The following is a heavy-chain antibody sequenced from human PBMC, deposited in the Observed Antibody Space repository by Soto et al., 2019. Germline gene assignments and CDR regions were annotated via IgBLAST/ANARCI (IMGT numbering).Heavy chain of an antibody. D-gene: IGHD1-7*01. CDR1: GFTFSSYD. Sequence: EVQLAESGGGMVQPGGSLRLSCVASGFTFSSYDMHWVRQAPGKGLEYVSSISSNGGTTYYGNSLKGRVTISRDNSKNTLYLQMGSLRAEDMAVYYCVRRVSGNYDYWGQGTLVTVSS. V-gene: IGHV3-64*01. CDR3: VRRVSGNYDY. CDR2: ISSNGGTT. J-gene: IGHJ4*02.